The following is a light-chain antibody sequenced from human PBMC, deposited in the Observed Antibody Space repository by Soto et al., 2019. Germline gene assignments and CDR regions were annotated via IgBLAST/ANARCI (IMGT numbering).Light chain of an antibody. J-gene: IGKJ1*01. CDR2: GAS. V-gene: IGKV3-20*01. CDR3: HQYGSSPQT. CDR1: QSVSSSY. Sequence: EIVMTQSPATLSVSPGERATLSCRASQSVSSSYLACYQQKPGQAPRLLIYGASSRATGIPDRFTGSGSGTDFTLTISRLEPEDFAVFYCHQYGSSPQTFGQGTKVDI.